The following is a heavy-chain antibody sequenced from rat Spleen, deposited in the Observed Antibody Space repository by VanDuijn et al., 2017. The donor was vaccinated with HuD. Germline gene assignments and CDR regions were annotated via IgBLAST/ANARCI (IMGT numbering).Heavy chain of an antibody. CDR2: IWGGGSL. CDR1: GFSLTSYG. D-gene: IGHD5-1*01. V-gene: IGHV2-16*01. Sequence: QVQLKESGPGLVQPSQTLSLTCTVSGFSLTSYGVTWVRQPPGKGLEWIGEIWGGGSLHYNPALKSRLIISRDTSKSQVFLKMNSVQTEDTAMYFCARLGDYWGQGVMVTVSS. J-gene: IGHJ2*01. CDR3: ARLGDY.